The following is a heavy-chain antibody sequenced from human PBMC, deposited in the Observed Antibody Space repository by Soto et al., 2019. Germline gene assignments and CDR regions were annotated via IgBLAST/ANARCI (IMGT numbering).Heavy chain of an antibody. V-gene: IGHV4-59*01. Sequence: SETLSLTCSVSGGSISSYYWSWIRQPPGKGLEWIGYIYYSGSTNYNPSLKSRVTISVDTSKNQFSLKLSSVTAADTAVYYCASSGSSSSWYGDYYYGMDVWGQGTTVTVSS. CDR3: ASSGSSSSWYGDYYYGMDV. CDR1: GGSISSYY. J-gene: IGHJ6*02. CDR2: IYYSGST. D-gene: IGHD6-13*01.